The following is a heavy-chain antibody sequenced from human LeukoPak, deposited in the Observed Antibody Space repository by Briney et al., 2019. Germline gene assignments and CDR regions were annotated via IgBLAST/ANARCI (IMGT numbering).Heavy chain of an antibody. CDR2: INHSGST. J-gene: IGHJ4*02. CDR1: GGSFSGYY. V-gene: IGHV4-34*01. Sequence: SETLSLTCAVYGGSFSGYYWSWIRQPPGKGLEWIGEINHSGSTNYNPSLKSRVTISVDTSKKQFSLKLSSVTAADTAVYYCARSLKGYVSRWGQGTLVTVSS. CDR3: ARSLKGYVSR. D-gene: IGHD3-10*01.